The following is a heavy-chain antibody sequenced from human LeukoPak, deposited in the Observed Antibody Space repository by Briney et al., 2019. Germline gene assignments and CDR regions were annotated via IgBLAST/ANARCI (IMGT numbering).Heavy chain of an antibody. D-gene: IGHD1-26*01. CDR2: IHYSGAT. J-gene: IGHJ3*02. Sequence: PSETLSLTCAAYGGSFSGYYWAWIRQPPGKGLEWIGEIHYSGATNYSPSLKSRVIISGDSSRNQFSLKLTSLTAADTAIYYCARGALIVYAFDIWGQGALVTVSS. V-gene: IGHV4-34*01. CDR1: GGSFSGYY. CDR3: ARGALIVYAFDI.